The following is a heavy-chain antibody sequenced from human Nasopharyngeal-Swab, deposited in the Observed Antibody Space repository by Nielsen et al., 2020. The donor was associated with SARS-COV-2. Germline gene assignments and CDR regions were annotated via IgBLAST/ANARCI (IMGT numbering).Heavy chain of an antibody. J-gene: IGHJ6*02. V-gene: IGHV1-69*13. Sequence: SVKVAWEASGGTFSSYAISWVRQAPGQGLEWMGGIIPIFGTANYAQKFQGRVTITADESTSTAYMELSSLRSENTAVYYCARKRRGYYYYGMDVWGQGTTVTVSS. CDR3: ARKRRGYYYYGMDV. CDR2: IIPIFGTA. D-gene: IGHD3-10*01. CDR1: GGTFSSYA.